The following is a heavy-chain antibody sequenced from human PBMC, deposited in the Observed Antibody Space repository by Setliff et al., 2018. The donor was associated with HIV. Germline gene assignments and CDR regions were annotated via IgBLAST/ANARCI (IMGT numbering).Heavy chain of an antibody. CDR2: IDPSGESI. V-gene: IGHV1-46*01. Sequence: ASVKVSCKPSGDSLSSQYFHWVRQAPGQGPEWMGIIDPSGESINYTQRFQGRVTMTRDTSTNTVYMELSSLTSGDTAMYYCVSPMRVSQAFDIWGEGTMVTVSS. J-gene: IGHJ3*02. CDR3: VSPMRVSQAFDI. CDR1: GDSLSSQY.